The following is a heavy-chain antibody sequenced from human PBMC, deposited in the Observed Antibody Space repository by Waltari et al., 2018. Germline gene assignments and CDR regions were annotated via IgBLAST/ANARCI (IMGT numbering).Heavy chain of an antibody. CDR2: ISSGGSNR. Sequence: EVQLVESGGDLVKPGGSLRLSCAASGFTFSSYSMNWVRQVPGKGLECVSFISSGGSNRYYADSVKGRFTISRDNAKNSLYLQMNSLRVDDTAVYYCARIDGYNPDYWGQGTLVTVSS. V-gene: IGHV3-21*01. CDR3: ARIDGYNPDY. CDR1: GFTFSSYS. D-gene: IGHD5-18*01. J-gene: IGHJ4*02.